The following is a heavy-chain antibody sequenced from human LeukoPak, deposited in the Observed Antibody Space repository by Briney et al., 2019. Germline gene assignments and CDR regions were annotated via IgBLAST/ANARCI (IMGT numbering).Heavy chain of an antibody. V-gene: IGHV3-66*01. CDR3: ARDHYVDAFDI. J-gene: IGHJ3*02. D-gene: IGHD3-16*01. CDR1: GFTVSSNY. Sequence: GGSLRLSCAASGFTVSSNYMSWVRQAPGKGLEWVSVIYSGGGTYYADAVKGRFTISRDNSKNTLYLQMNSQRAGDTAVYYCARDHYVDAFDIWGQGTMVTVSS. CDR2: IYSGGGT.